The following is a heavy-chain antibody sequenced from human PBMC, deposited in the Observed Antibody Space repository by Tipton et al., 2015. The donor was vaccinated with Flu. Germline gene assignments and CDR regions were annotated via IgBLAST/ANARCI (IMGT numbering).Heavy chain of an antibody. D-gene: IGHD3-10*01. CDR1: GGSFSGHY. CDR3: TQARYFYFDS. Sequence: TLSLTCAVFGGSFSGHYWVWIRQPPGKGLEWIGEIIHSGYTKYNPSLQSRLTISIDASKSQFSLTVRSVTAADTAVSYCTQARYFYFDSWGQGKPVTVSS. CDR2: IIHSGYT. V-gene: IGHV4-34*12. J-gene: IGHJ4*02.